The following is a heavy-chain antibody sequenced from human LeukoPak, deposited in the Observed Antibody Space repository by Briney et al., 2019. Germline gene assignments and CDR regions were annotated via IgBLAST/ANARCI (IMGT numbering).Heavy chain of an antibody. V-gene: IGHV3-23*01. D-gene: IGHD2-2*01. J-gene: IGHJ4*02. Sequence: GGSLRLSCAASGFTFSSYAMSWVRQAPGKGLEWVSAISGSGGSTYYADSVKGRFTISRDNSKNTLYLQMNSLRAEDTAVHYCAKAEGYCSSTSCYSDYWGQGTLVTVSS. CDR1: GFTFSSYA. CDR3: AKAEGYCSSTSCYSDY. CDR2: ISGSGGST.